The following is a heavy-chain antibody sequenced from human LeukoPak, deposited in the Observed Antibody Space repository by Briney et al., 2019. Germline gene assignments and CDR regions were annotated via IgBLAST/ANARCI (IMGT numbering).Heavy chain of an antibody. CDR1: GGSFSGYY. V-gene: IGHV4-34*01. CDR2: INHSGST. CDR3: ARVQGGYYFWTYYFDY. Sequence: SETLSLTCAVYGGSFSGYYWSWIRQPPGKGLEWIGEINHSGSTNYNPSLKSRVTISVDTSKNQFSLKLSSVTAADTAAYYCARVQGGYYFWTYYFDYWGQGTLVTVSS. J-gene: IGHJ4*02. D-gene: IGHD3-22*01.